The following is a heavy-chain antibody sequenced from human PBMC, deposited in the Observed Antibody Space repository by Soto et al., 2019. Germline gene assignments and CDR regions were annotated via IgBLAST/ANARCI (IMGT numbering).Heavy chain of an antibody. V-gene: IGHV4-4*02. D-gene: IGHD1-1*01. CDR2: IYHLGGT. J-gene: IGHJ6*02. Sequence: QVQLQESGPGLVKPSGTLSLTCAVSGDSVRSSNWWTWVRQSPGKGLEWIGEIYHLGGTNYNPSLKSRVTISVDMAKNQVSLKLSSVTAADTAVYYCATMKEPRGYYYGLNVWGQGTTVTVSS. CDR3: ATMKEPRGYYYGLNV. CDR1: GDSVRSSNW.